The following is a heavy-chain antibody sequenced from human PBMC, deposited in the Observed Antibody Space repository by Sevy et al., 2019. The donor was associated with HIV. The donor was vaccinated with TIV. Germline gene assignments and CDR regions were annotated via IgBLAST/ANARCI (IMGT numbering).Heavy chain of an antibody. Sequence: GGSLRLSCAASGFTFSSYEMHWVRQAPGKGLEWVSYISSSGSTIYYADAVKGRFTISRDNAKNSLYLQMNTLGAEDTAVYYCARAGGPTGLDYWGQGTLVTVSS. J-gene: IGHJ4*02. CDR1: GFTFSSYE. V-gene: IGHV3-48*03. CDR2: ISSSGSTI. CDR3: ARAGGPTGLDY. D-gene: IGHD4-17*01.